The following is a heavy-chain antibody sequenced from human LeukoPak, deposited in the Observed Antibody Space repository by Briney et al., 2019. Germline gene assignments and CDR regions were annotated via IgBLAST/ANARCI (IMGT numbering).Heavy chain of an antibody. CDR1: GGSFSHYY. Sequence: KSSETLSLTCAVYGGSFSHYYWSWIRQPPGKGLEWIGEINHSGSTTYNPSLQSRVTISVDTSKNQFSLKLNSVTATDTAVYYCAADFWSGYYMFTVWGQGTTVT. J-gene: IGHJ6*02. CDR3: AADFWSGYYMFTV. D-gene: IGHD3-3*01. CDR2: INHSGST. V-gene: IGHV4-34*01.